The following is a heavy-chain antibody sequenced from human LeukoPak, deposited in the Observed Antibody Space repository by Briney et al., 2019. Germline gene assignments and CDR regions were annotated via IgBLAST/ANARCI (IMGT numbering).Heavy chain of an antibody. J-gene: IGHJ4*02. CDR2: ITSSSSYI. V-gene: IGHV3-21*01. CDR3: ARGRSGWYHNFDY. CDR1: GGSISSSS. Sequence: PSETLSLTCTVSGGSISSSSYYWGWIRQPPGKGLEWVSSITSSSSYIYYADSVKGRFTISRDNAKNSLYLQMNSLRAEDTAVYYCARGRSGWYHNFDYWGQGTLVTVSS. D-gene: IGHD6-19*01.